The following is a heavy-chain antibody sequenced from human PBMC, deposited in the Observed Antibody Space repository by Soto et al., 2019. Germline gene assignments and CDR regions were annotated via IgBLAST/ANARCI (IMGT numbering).Heavy chain of an antibody. CDR1: GFTFSSYG. V-gene: IGHV3-NL1*01. J-gene: IGHJ6*02. CDR2: IYSGGST. CDR3: ARDGFGVSDGMDV. Sequence: QVQLVESGGGVVQPGRSLRLSCEASGFTFSSYGMHWVRQAPGKGLEWVSVIYSGGSTYYADSVKGRFTISRDNSKNTLYLQMNSLRAEDTAVYYCARDGFGVSDGMDVWGQGTTVTVSS. D-gene: IGHD3-3*01.